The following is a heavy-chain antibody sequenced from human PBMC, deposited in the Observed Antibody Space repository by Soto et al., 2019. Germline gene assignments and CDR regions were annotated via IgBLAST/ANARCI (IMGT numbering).Heavy chain of an antibody. D-gene: IGHD2-15*01. Sequence: SLRLSCAASGFTFSSYAMSWVRQAPGKGLEWVSAISGSGGSTYYADSVKGRFTISRDNSKNTLYLQMNNLRAEDTAVYYCASGGYCSGGSCYELDYWGQGTLVTVSS. CDR1: GFTFSSYA. CDR3: ASGGYCSGGSCYELDY. CDR2: ISGSGGST. V-gene: IGHV3-23*01. J-gene: IGHJ4*02.